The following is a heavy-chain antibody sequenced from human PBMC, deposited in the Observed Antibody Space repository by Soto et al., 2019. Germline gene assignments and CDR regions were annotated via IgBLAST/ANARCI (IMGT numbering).Heavy chain of an antibody. Sequence: EVQLVESGGGLVQPGRSLRLSCAASGFTFDDYAMHWVRQAPGKGLEGVSGISWNSGSIGYADSVKGRFTISRDNAKNSLYLQMNSLRSEDTALYYCAKDMGYDLSPLGYFDYWGQGTLVTVSS. J-gene: IGHJ4*02. CDR3: AKDMGYDLSPLGYFDY. CDR1: GFTFDDYA. CDR2: ISWNSGSI. V-gene: IGHV3-9*01. D-gene: IGHD5-12*01.